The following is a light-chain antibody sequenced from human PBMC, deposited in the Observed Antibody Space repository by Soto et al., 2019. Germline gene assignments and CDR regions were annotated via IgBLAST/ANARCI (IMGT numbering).Light chain of an antibody. J-gene: IGKJ2*01. V-gene: IGKV3-20*01. CDR1: QSVSSSY. CDR2: GAS. Sequence: EIVLTQSPGTLSLSPGERATLSCRASQSVSSSYLAWHQQKPGQAPRPLIYGASSRATGIPDRFSGSGSGTDFTLTISRLEPEDFAVYYCQYYAGSPYTFGQGTKLEIK. CDR3: QYYAGSPYT.